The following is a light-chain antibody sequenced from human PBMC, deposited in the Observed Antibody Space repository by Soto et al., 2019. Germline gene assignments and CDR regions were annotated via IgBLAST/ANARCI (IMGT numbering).Light chain of an antibody. V-gene: IGKV3-15*01. J-gene: IGKJ4*01. CDR1: QDVSSN. CDR3: QQYIRWPLT. Sequence: EMVVTQSPATLSVSPGERATLSCRASQDVSSNLAWYQQKPGQAPRLLIYGASTRATGTPARFSGSGSGTEFTLIISSLQSEDYAVYFCQQYIRWPLTFGGGTKVEIK. CDR2: GAS.